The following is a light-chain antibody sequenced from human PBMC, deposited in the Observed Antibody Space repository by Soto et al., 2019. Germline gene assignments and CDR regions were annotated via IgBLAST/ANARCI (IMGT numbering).Light chain of an antibody. V-gene: IGLV1-47*01. CDR1: ISNLGSNF. CDR2: RND. J-gene: IGLJ3*02. Sequence: QSVLTQPPSASGTPGQRVTISCSGSISNLGSNFVFWYQQLPGAAPKLLISRNDQRPSGVPDRFSGSKSGTSASLAISGLRSEDEADYHCAAGDDSLSGVVFGGGTKLTVL. CDR3: AAGDDSLSGVV.